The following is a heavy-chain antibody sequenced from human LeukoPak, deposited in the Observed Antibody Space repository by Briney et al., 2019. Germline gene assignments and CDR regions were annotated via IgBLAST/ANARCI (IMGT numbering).Heavy chain of an antibody. D-gene: IGHD4-11*01. J-gene: IGHJ4*02. CDR3: ARDVGGMTTEYYFDY. CDR1: GFTFDDYA. Sequence: GGSLRLSCAASGFTFDDYAMHWVRQAPGKGLEWVSGISWNSGSIGYADSVKGRFTISRDNAKNPLYLQMNSLRAEDTAVYYCARDVGGMTTEYYFDYWGQGTLVTVSS. V-gene: IGHV3-9*01. CDR2: ISWNSGSI.